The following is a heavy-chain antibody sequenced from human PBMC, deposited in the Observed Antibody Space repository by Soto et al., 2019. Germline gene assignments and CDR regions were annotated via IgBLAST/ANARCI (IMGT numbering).Heavy chain of an antibody. CDR2: ISYDGSNK. Sequence: QVQLVESGGGVVQPGRSLRLSCAASGFTFSSYAMHWVREAPGKGLEWVAVISYDGSNKYYADSVKGRFTISRDNSKNTLYLQMNSLRAEDTAVYYCARGGVVVTATPSYYYGMDVWGQGTTVTVSS. J-gene: IGHJ6*02. CDR1: GFTFSSYA. V-gene: IGHV3-30-3*01. CDR3: ARGGVVVTATPSYYYGMDV. D-gene: IGHD2-21*02.